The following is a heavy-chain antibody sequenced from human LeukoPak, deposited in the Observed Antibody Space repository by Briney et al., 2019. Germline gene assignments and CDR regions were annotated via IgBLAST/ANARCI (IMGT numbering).Heavy chain of an antibody. Sequence: PGGSLRLSCAASGLTISSYSMNWVRQAPGKGLQWVSYISSSSSTIYYADSVKGRFTISRDNAKNSLYLQMNSLRAEDTAVYYCAREDSFDYWGQGTLVTVSS. CDR3: AREDSFDY. V-gene: IGHV3-48*01. CDR1: GLTISSYS. J-gene: IGHJ4*02. CDR2: ISSSSSTI.